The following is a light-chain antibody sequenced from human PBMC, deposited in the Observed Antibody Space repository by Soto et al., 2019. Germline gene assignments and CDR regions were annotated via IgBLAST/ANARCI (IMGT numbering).Light chain of an antibody. CDR1: QSVSIN. Sequence: EIVMTQTPATLSVSPGERATLSCRSSQSVSINLAWYQQKPGQAPRRLIYGTSTRATGIPARFSGSWSGTEFTLTISSLQSEDFAVYYCQQYNNWPRTFGQGTKLEIK. CDR3: QQYNNWPRT. CDR2: GTS. V-gene: IGKV3-15*01. J-gene: IGKJ2*01.